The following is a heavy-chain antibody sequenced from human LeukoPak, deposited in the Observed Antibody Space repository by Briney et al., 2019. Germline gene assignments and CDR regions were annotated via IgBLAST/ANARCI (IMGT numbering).Heavy chain of an antibody. D-gene: IGHD2-2*01. J-gene: IGHJ5*02. CDR3: ASYSPYCGSNTCFEGWFDP. Sequence: PSETLSLTCTVSGGSISSYYWSWIRQPPGKGLEWIGYIYYSGSTNYNPSLKSRVTISVDTSKNQFSLKLSSVTAADTAVYYCASYSPYCGSNTCFEGWFDPWGPGILVSVSS. CDR1: GGSISSYY. CDR2: IYYSGST. V-gene: IGHV4-59*01.